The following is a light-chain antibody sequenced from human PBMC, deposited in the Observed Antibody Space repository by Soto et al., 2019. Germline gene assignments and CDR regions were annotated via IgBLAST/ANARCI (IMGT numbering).Light chain of an antibody. CDR1: QSISRW. CDR2: KAS. V-gene: IGKV1-5*03. Sequence: DIQMTQSPSTLSASVGDRVTITCRASQSISRWLAWYQPKPGKVPNRLIHKASVLQSGVPSRFRGSGSGTEFTLTISSLPPDDVATYSCQQYNTYSPSTFGQGTKLE. CDR3: QQYNTYSPST. J-gene: IGKJ2*01.